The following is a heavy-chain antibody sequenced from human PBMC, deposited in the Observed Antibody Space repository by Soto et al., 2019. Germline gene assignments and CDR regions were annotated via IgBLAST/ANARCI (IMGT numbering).Heavy chain of an antibody. CDR1: GYTFTANG. J-gene: IGHJ4*02. V-gene: IGHV1-3*04. D-gene: IGHD2-2*01. CDR2: IHTANGDT. Sequence: QVQLVQSGAEVKKPGASVKVSCKASGYTFTANGLHWVRQAPGQNLEWMGWIHTANGDTAYSQEFQGRVTLTRDISATTLYMELSSLRSEDTAVYYCARDTAMTPHYYFDYWGQGTLVTVSS. CDR3: ARDTAMTPHYYFDY.